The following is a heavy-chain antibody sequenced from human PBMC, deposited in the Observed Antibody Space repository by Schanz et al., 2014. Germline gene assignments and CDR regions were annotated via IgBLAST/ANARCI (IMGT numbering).Heavy chain of an antibody. V-gene: IGHV1-69*08. CDR3: AREVGLYDRGWFDP. Sequence: QVQLVQSGAEVKKPGSSVKVSCKASGGTFSTYTISWVRQAPGQGLEWMGRIIPILGIANYAQKFQGRVTFTADKSTSAAYMELSSLRSDDTAVYYCAREVGLYDRGWFDPWGQGTLVTVSS. D-gene: IGHD3-22*01. J-gene: IGHJ5*02. CDR1: GGTFSTYT. CDR2: IIPILGIA.